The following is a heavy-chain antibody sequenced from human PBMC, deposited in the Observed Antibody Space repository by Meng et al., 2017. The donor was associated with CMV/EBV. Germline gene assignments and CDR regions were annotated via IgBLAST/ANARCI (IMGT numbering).Heavy chain of an antibody. CDR3: AQTIAAAGTSLFDP. D-gene: IGHD6-13*01. CDR1: GYTFTSYG. Sequence: ASVKVSCKASGYTFTSYGISWVRQAPGQGLEWMGWISAYNGNTNYAQKLQGRVTMTTDTSTSTAYMELRSLRSDDTAVYYCAQTIAAAGTSLFDPWGQGTLVTVSS. V-gene: IGHV1-18*01. CDR2: ISAYNGNT. J-gene: IGHJ5*02.